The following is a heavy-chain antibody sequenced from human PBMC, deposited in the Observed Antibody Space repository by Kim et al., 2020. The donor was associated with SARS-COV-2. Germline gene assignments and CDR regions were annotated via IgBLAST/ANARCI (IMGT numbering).Heavy chain of an antibody. V-gene: IGHV3-64D*09. D-gene: IGHD5-18*01. CDR1: GFTFSSYA. CDR2: ISSNGGST. J-gene: IGHJ6*02. CDR3: VNGYSSTGMDV. Sequence: GGSLRLSCSASGFTFSSYAMHWVRQAPGKGLEYVSAISSNGGSTYYADSVKGRFTISRDNSKNTLYLQMSSLRAEDTAVYYCVNGYSSTGMDVWGQGTTVTVSS.